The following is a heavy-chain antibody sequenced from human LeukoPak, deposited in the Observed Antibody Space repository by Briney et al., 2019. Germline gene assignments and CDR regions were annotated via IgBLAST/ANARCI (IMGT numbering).Heavy chain of an antibody. D-gene: IGHD5-18*01. CDR2: IYYSGST. CDR3: ARGYGLFDY. CDR1: GGSISSGGYS. Sequence: SSETLSLTCTVSGGSISSGGYSWSWIRQHPGKGLEWIGYIYYSGSTYYNPSLKSRVTISVDTSKNQFSLKLSSVTAADTAVYYCARGYGLFDYWGQGTLVTVSS. V-gene: IGHV4-31*03. J-gene: IGHJ4*02.